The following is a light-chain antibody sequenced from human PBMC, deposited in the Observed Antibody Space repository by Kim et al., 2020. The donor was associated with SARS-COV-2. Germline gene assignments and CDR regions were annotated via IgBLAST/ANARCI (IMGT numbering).Light chain of an antibody. J-gene: IGLJ2*01. V-gene: IGLV3-21*04. Sequence: SYELTQPPSVSVAPGKTARITCGGNNLGSKSVHWYQQKPGQAPVLVIYYDSDRPSGIPERFSGSNSGNTATLTISRVEAGDEADYYCQVWDRSSDPVVFGGGTQLTVL. CDR2: YDS. CDR1: NLGSKS. CDR3: QVWDRSSDPVV.